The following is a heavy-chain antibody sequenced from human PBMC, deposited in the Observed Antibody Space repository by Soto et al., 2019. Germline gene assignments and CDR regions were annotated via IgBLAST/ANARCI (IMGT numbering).Heavy chain of an antibody. V-gene: IGHV3-7*05. CDR1: GFTLSTHG. CDR2: IKQDGSGK. Sequence: GGSLRLSCAASGFTLSTHGVRLVRQAPGKGLGWVARIKQDGSGKYYVDSVQGRFTISRDNAKNTLYLQMNSLRAEDTAVYYCARVLGEVFWRVELRPKPNYYYYYMAVWGKGTAVTVSS. CDR3: ARVLGEVFWRVELRPKPNYYYYYMAV. J-gene: IGHJ6*03. D-gene: IGHD3-3*01.